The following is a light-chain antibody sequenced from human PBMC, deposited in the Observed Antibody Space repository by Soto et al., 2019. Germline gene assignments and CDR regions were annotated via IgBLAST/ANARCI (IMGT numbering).Light chain of an antibody. Sequence: QSVLTQPPSVSGAPGQTVTISCTGSSSNMGTGYDVPWYQQLPGTAPKLLIYGNSNRPSGVPDRFSGSKSGTSASLAITCGQAEDEADYYFQSYDSSRSGVVFGGGTKLTVL. J-gene: IGLJ3*02. CDR2: GNS. CDR3: QSYDSSRSGVV. CDR1: SSNMGTGYD. V-gene: IGLV1-40*01.